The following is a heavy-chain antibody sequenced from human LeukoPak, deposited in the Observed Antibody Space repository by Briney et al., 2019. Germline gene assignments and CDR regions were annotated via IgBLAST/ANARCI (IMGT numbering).Heavy chain of an antibody. Sequence: ASVKVSCKASGDTFTSYYIHWVRQAPGQGLAWMGIIDLSAGSTSYAQKFQGRLTMTRDTSTSTVYMELSSLRSEDTAVYYCARRGTSLRYDMDFDYWGQGTLVTVSS. V-gene: IGHV1-46*01. CDR1: GDTFTSYY. CDR3: ARRGTSLRYDMDFDY. D-gene: IGHD3-9*01. J-gene: IGHJ4*02. CDR2: IDLSAGST.